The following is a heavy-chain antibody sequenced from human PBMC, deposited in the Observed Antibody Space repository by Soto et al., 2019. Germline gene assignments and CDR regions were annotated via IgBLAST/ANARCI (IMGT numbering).Heavy chain of an antibody. J-gene: IGHJ4*02. CDR2: ISYDGSNK. CDR1: GFTFSSYA. Sequence: GSLRLSCVASGFTFSSYAMHWVRQAPGKGLEWVAVISYDGSNKYYADSVKGRFTISRDNSKNTLYLQMNSLRAEDTAVYYCAATLVSHTYYDSSGSLDYWGQGTLVTVSS. D-gene: IGHD3-22*01. CDR3: AATLVSHTYYDSSGSLDY. V-gene: IGHV3-30-3*01.